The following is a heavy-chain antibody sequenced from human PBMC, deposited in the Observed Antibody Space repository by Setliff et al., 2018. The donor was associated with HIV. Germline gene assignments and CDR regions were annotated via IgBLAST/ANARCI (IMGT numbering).Heavy chain of an antibody. D-gene: IGHD3-22*01. Sequence: GGSLRLSCAASGFTVSNNYMRWVRQVPGKGLEWVSLIYSGGITYYADSVKGRFTISRDNSKNTLCLQMNSLRAEDTAVYYCARDLRHYYDSSGYYYVMDVWGQGTTVTVSS. V-gene: IGHV3-53*01. CDR3: ARDLRHYYDSSGYYYVMDV. CDR1: GFTVSNNY. J-gene: IGHJ6*02. CDR2: IYSGGIT.